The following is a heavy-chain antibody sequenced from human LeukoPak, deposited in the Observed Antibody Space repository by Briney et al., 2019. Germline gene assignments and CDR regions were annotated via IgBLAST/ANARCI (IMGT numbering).Heavy chain of an antibody. CDR1: GGTFSSYA. J-gene: IGHJ3*02. V-gene: IGHV1-69*04. D-gene: IGHD3-22*01. CDR3: ARASEYYYDSSGYGLADAFDI. Sequence: GASVKVSCKASGGTFSSYAIRWVRQAPGQGLEWMGRIIPILGIANYAQKFQGRVTITADKSTSTAYMELSSMRSEDTAVYYCARASEYYYDSSGYGLADAFDIWGQGTMVTVSS. CDR2: IIPILGIA.